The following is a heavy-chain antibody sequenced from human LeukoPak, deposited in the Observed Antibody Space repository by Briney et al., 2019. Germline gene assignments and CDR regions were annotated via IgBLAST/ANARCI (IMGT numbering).Heavy chain of an antibody. CDR1: GYTFTDYY. CDR2: INPNSGGT. J-gene: IGHJ4*02. CDR3: ARALVRGGDY. Sequence: ASVKVSCKAYGYTFTDYYMHWVRQAPGQGLEWMGWINPNSGGTNYAQRFQGRVTMARDTSISTAYMELSSLRSDDTAVYYCARALVRGGDYWGQGTLVTVSS. V-gene: IGHV1-2*02. D-gene: IGHD2-8*02.